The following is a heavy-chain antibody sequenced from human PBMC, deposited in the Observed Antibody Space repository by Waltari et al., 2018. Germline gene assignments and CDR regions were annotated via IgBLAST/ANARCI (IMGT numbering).Heavy chain of an antibody. D-gene: IGHD3-16*01. J-gene: IGHJ3*02. CDR3: ARRKLGEAFDI. CDR2: TIPIFGSP. Sequence: QVQLVQSGAEVKKPGSSVRVSCRASGGNFGRYAITWVRQAPGQGLEWMGGTIPIFGSPMYAPKFQGRVSITADELTYTVYMELNSRRSDDTAIYYCARRKLGEAFDIWGQGTMVIVSS. CDR1: GGNFGRYA. V-gene: IGHV1-69*12.